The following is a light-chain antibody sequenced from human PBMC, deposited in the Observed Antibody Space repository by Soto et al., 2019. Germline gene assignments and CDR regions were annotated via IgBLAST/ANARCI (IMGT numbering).Light chain of an antibody. V-gene: IGKV3-11*01. Sequence: EIVLTQSPCTLSSSPGERATLSCRASQSVSSYLAWYQQKPGQAPRLLIYDASNRATGIPARFSGSGSGTDFTLTISSLEPEDFAVYYCQQRSNWPPTFGQGTKVDIK. J-gene: IGKJ1*01. CDR1: QSVSSY. CDR2: DAS. CDR3: QQRSNWPPT.